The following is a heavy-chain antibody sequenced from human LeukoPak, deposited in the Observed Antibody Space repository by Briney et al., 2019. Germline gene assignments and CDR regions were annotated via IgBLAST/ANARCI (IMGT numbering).Heavy chain of an antibody. Sequence: SETLSVTCAVYGGSFSGYYWSWIRQPPGKGLEWIGEINHSGSTNYNPSLKSRVTTSVDTSKNQFSLKLSSVTAADTAVYYCARGLFLFDYWGQGTLVTVSS. CDR2: INHSGST. D-gene: IGHD2-21*01. CDR3: ARGLFLFDY. CDR1: GGSFSGYY. J-gene: IGHJ4*02. V-gene: IGHV4-34*01.